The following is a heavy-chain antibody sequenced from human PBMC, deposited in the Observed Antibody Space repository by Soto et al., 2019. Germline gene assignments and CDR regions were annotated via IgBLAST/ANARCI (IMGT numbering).Heavy chain of an antibody. V-gene: IGHV5-51*01. CDR2: IYPGDSDT. CDR3: ARRIVTGTKARAFDI. D-gene: IGHD3-10*01. J-gene: IGHJ3*02. CDR1: GYSFTSYW. Sequence: LGESLKISCKGSGYSFTSYWIGWVRQMPGKGLEWMGIIYPGDSDTRYSPSFQGQVTISADKSISTAYLQWSSLKASDTAMYYCARRIVTGTKARAFDIWGQGTMVTISS.